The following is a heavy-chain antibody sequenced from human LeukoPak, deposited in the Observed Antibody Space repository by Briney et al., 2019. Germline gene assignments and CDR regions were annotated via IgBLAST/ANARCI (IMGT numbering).Heavy chain of an antibody. CDR1: GFTFSSCG. CDR2: IWHDGSNK. D-gene: IGHD4-23*01. J-gene: IGHJ4*02. V-gene: IGHV3-33*01. Sequence: GGSLRLSCAASGFTFSSCGVHWVRQAPGKGLEWVAVIWHDGSNKYYADSVKGRFTISRDNSKNTLYLQMNSLRVEDTAVYYCARGRPHGNDYWGQGTLVTVSS. CDR3: ARGRPHGNDY.